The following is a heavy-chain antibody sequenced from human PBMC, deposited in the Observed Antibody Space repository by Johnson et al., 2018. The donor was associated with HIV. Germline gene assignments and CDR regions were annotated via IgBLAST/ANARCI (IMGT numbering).Heavy chain of an antibody. V-gene: IGHV3-66*01. D-gene: IGHD3-22*01. CDR2: IYSGGST. J-gene: IGHJ3*02. CDR1: GFTFSDHW. CDR3: AKGPLYYYDSRLGSGAFDI. Sequence: EVQLVESGGGLVQPGGSLRLSCGVSGFTFSDHWMQWVRQAPGKGLVWVSVIYSGGSTYYADSVKGRFTISSDNSKNTLYLQMGSLRAEDMAVYYCAKGPLYYYDSRLGSGAFDIWGQGTMVTVSS.